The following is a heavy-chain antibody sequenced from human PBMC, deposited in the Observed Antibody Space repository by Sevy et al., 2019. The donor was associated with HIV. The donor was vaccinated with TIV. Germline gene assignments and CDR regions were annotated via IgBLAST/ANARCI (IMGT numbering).Heavy chain of an antibody. J-gene: IGHJ6*02. CDR1: GFTFSSYG. D-gene: IGHD3-10*01. V-gene: IGHV3-30*18. CDR2: ISYDGSNK. Sequence: GGSLRLSCAASGFTFSSYGMHWVRQAPGKGLEWVAVISYDGSNKYYADSVKGRFTISRDNSKNTLYLQMNSLRAEDTALYYCAKDEGTMVRGAQLVVTAIPRGGVMDVWGQGTTVTVSS. CDR3: AKDEGTMVRGAQLVVTAIPRGGVMDV.